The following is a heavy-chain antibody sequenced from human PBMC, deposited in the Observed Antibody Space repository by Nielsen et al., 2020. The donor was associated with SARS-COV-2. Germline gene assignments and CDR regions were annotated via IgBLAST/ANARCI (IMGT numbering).Heavy chain of an antibody. CDR3: ARDRTGLSYFDY. J-gene: IGHJ4*02. Sequence: GESLKISCAASGFTFSSYAMNWVRQAPGKGLVWVSRINTDGRWISYTDSVKGRFTISRDNAKNTVYLQMNTLRAEDTAVYWCARDRTGLSYFDYWGQGTLVTVSS. D-gene: IGHD3/OR15-3a*01. CDR1: GFTFSSYA. CDR2: INTDGRWI. V-gene: IGHV3-74*01.